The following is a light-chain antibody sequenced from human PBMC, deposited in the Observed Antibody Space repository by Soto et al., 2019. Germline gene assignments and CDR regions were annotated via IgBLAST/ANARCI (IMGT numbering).Light chain of an antibody. CDR1: SSDVGGYKY. CDR2: EVS. Sequence: QSALTQPASVSESPGQSITISCTGTSSDVGGYKYVSWYQQHPGKAPKLMIYEVSNRPSGVSNRFSGSKSGNTASLTISGLQAEDEADYYCSSYTSSSTVLFGRGTKLTVL. V-gene: IGLV2-14*01. CDR3: SSYTSSSTVL. J-gene: IGLJ2*01.